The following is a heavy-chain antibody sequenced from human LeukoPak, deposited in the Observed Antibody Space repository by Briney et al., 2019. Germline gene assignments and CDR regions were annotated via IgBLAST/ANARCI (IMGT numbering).Heavy chain of an antibody. J-gene: IGHJ4*02. Sequence: GGSLRLSCAASGFTFSSYAMSWVRQAPGKGLDWVSGISGSGDNTYYADSVKGRFTIYRDNSKNTLYVQVNSLGTEDTAAYYCAKGSYYDSSGSFYFDYWGQGTLVTVSS. CDR3: AKGSYYDSSGSFYFDY. D-gene: IGHD3-22*01. CDR2: ISGSGDNT. V-gene: IGHV3-23*01. CDR1: GFTFSSYA.